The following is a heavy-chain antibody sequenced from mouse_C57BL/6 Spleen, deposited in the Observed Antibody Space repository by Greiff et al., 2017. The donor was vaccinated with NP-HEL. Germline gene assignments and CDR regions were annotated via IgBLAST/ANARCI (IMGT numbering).Heavy chain of an antibody. Sequence: VQLQQPGAELVKPGASVKLSCKASGYTFTSYWMQWVKQRPGQGLEWIGEIDPSDSYTNYNQKFKGKATLTVDTSSSTAYMQLSSLTSEDSAVYYCARRAVVAPLDFDVWGTGTTVTVSS. CDR1: GYTFTSYW. CDR3: ARRAVVAPLDFDV. V-gene: IGHV1-50*01. J-gene: IGHJ1*03. D-gene: IGHD1-1*01. CDR2: IDPSDSYT.